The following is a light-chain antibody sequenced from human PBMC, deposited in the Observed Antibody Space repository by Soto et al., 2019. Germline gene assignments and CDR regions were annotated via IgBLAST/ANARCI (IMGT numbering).Light chain of an antibody. CDR2: DAS. CDR1: QSVNSY. CDR3: QQRSSWPT. J-gene: IGKJ2*01. V-gene: IGKV3-11*01. Sequence: EIVLTQSPATLSLSLGERATLSCRASQSVNSYLAWYQQKPGQAPRLLIYDASNRAAGIPARFSGSGSGTDFTLTISSLEPEEFAVYYCQQRSSWPTFGQGTKLEI.